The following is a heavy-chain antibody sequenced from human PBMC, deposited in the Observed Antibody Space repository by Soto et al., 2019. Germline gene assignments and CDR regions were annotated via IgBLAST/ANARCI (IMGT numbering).Heavy chain of an antibody. CDR2: ISARGGSS. Sequence: EVQLLESGGGLVQPGGSLRLACAASGFSFNSYAMVWXRXAPGKGLEWVSVISARGGSSYFADSVKGRFTISRDNSKXXXXXXXXXXXXXXXXXXXXXXXXXXXXASVDHWGQGTLVLVSS. CDR3: XXXXXXXXASVDH. J-gene: IGHJ4*02. V-gene: IGHV3-23*01. CDR1: GFSFNSYA.